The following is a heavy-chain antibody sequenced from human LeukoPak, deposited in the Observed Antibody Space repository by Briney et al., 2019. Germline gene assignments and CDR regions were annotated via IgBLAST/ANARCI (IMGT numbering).Heavy chain of an antibody. CDR3: ARDSGATRDFDY. J-gene: IGHJ4*02. V-gene: IGHV3-33*01. D-gene: IGHD1-26*01. CDR2: IWYDGSNK. CDR1: GFTFSSYG. Sequence: GGSLRLSCAASGFTFSSYGMHRVRQAPGKGLEWVAVIWYDGSNKYYADSVKGRFTISRDNSKNTLYLQMNSLRAEDTAVYYCARDSGATRDFDYWGQGTLVTVSS.